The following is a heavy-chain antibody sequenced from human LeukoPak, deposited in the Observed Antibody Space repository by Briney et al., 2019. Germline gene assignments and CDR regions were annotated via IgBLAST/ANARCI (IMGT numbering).Heavy chain of an antibody. J-gene: IGHJ4*02. CDR2: IIPIFGTA. D-gene: IGHD3-22*01. V-gene: IGHV1-69*05. CDR3: ARVRYYYDSSGYYTAYYFDY. Sequence: SVKVSCKASGGTFSSYAISWVRQAPGQGLEWMGGIIPIFGTANYAQKFQGRVTITTDESTSTAYMELSSLRSEDTAVYYCARVRYYYDSSGYYTAYYFDYWGQGTLVTVSS. CDR1: GGTFSSYA.